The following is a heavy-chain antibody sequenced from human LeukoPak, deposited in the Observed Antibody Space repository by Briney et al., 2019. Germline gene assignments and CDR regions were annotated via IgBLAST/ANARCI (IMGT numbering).Heavy chain of an antibody. CDR2: ISSSGSTI. V-gene: IGHV3-11*01. J-gene: IGHJ4*02. D-gene: IGHD1-7*01. CDR1: GFTFSDYY. CDR3: AKLDPGNGNYTLDY. Sequence: AGGSLRLSCAASGFTFSDYYMTWIRQAPGQGLEWVSYISSSGSTIYYADSVKGRFTISRDNGKNSLYLQMNSLRAEDTALYYCAKLDPGNGNYTLDYWGQGTLVTVSS.